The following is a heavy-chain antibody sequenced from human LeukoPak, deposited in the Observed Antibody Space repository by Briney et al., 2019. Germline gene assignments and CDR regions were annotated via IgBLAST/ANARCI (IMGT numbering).Heavy chain of an antibody. CDR1: GFTFSSYD. V-gene: IGHV3-23*01. D-gene: IGHD3-10*01. CDR3: ARGGSVFAYFFDY. Sequence: GGSLRLSCAASGFTFSSYDMSWVRLAPGKGLEWVSTISGSGGNTYYTDSVKGRFTISRDNSKNTLYLQLSSLRADDTAIYYCARGGSVFAYFFDYWGQGTLVTVSS. CDR2: ISGSGGNT. J-gene: IGHJ4*02.